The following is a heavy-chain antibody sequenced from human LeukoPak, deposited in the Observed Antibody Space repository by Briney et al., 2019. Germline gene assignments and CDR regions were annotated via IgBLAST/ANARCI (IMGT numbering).Heavy chain of an antibody. CDR3: ARENDSSGYYYGLGAFDI. V-gene: IGHV1-18*01. Sequence: ASVKVSCKASGYTFTSYGISWVRQAPGQGLEWMGWISAYNGNTNYAQKLQGRVTMTTDTSTSIAYMELRSLRSDDTAVYYCARENDSSGYYYGLGAFDIWGQGTMVTVSS. J-gene: IGHJ3*02. D-gene: IGHD3-22*01. CDR1: GYTFTSYG. CDR2: ISAYNGNT.